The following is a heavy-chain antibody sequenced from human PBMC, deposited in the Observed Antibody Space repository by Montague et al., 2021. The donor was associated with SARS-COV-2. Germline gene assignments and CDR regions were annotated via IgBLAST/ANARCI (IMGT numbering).Heavy chain of an antibody. CDR3: ARAIWYLDV. CDR2: IYTGGYV. J-gene: IGHJ2*01. V-gene: IGHV4-4*07. CDR1: GDSISRYY. Sequence: SETLSLTCSVSGDSISRYYWSWIRQSDGKGLEWIGRIYTGGYVNYNPALQGRVSMSVDTSKSQVSLNVTSVTAADTAVYYCARAIWYLDVWGRGILVTVSS.